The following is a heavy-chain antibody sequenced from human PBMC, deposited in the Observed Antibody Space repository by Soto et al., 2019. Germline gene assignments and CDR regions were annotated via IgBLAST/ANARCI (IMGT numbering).Heavy chain of an antibody. V-gene: IGHV3-9*01. Sequence: EVQLVESGGGLVQPGRSLRVSCAASGFTFDDYAIHWVRQAPGKGLEWVSGISWNGGIIGYADSVKGLFTISRDNAKNSLYLQMNSLRPEDTALYYCVKATVFGVVRYYFDYWGQGTLVTVSS. CDR3: VKATVFGVVRYYFDY. CDR2: ISWNGGII. D-gene: IGHD3-3*01. J-gene: IGHJ4*02. CDR1: GFTFDDYA.